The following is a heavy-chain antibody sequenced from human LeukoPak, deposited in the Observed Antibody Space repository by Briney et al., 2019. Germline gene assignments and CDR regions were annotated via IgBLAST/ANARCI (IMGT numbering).Heavy chain of an antibody. V-gene: IGHV3-21*01. Sequence: GGSLRLSCAASGFTFSSYSMNWVRQAPGKGLEWVSSISSGSSYIYYADSVKGRFTISRDNAKNSLYLQMNSLRAEDTAVYYCARGLDYGDYVVYYYYMDVWGKGTTVTVSS. CDR2: ISSGSSYI. J-gene: IGHJ6*03. CDR3: ARGLDYGDYVVYYYYMDV. CDR1: GFTFSSYS. D-gene: IGHD4-17*01.